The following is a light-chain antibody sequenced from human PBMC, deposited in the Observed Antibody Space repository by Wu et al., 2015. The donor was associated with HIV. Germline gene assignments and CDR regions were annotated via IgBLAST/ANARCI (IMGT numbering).Light chain of an antibody. CDR2: GAS. V-gene: IGKV3-15*01. CDR3: QQYNNWRT. Sequence: EIVMTQSPATLSVSPGERATLSCRASQSVSSNLAWYQQKPGQAPRLLIYGASTRATGIPARFSGSGSGTEFTLTISSLQSEDFAVYYCQQYNNWRTFGQGPRWKSN. J-gene: IGKJ1*01. CDR1: QSVSSN.